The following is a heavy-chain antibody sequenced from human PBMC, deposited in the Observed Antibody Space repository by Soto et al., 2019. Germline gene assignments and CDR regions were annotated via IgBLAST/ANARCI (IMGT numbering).Heavy chain of an antibody. D-gene: IGHD1-26*01. CDR3: ARGLGLYYFDY. CDR1: GYTLTELS. V-gene: IGHV1-24*01. J-gene: IGHJ4*02. Sequence: ASVKVSCKVSGYTLTELSMHWLRQAPGKGLEWMGGFDPENGEKIYAQKFQGRVTITRDTSTSTAYMELSSLSSEDTAVYYCARGLGLYYFDYWGQGTLVTVS. CDR2: FDPENGEK.